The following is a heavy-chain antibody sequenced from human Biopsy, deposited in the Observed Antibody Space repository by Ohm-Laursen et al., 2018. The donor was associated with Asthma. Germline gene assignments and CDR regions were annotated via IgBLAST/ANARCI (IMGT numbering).Heavy chain of an antibody. J-gene: IGHJ6*02. CDR1: GYTFTSSG. Sequence: SSVKVSCKASGYTFTSSGINWVRQAPGQGLEWMGGIIPMYGVPKVAQKFQGRVTITADESTSTAYMEMSSLRSEDTAVYYCARVDAIMISGDFYFYSGFDLWGQGTTVRVSS. CDR3: ARVDAIMISGDFYFYSGFDL. V-gene: IGHV1-69*01. CDR2: IIPMYGVP. D-gene: IGHD3-16*01.